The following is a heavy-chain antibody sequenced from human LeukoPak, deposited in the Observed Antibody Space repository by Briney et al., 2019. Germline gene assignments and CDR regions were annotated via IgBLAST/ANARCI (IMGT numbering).Heavy chain of an antibody. J-gene: IGHJ4*02. Sequence: GGSLRLSCAASGFTFSSYWMSWVRQAPGKGLEWVANIKQDGSEKYYVDSVKGRFTISRDNAKNSLYLQMNSLRAEDTAVYYCARDPLPMDPETFDYWGQGTLVTVSS. D-gene: IGHD2/OR15-2a*01. CDR3: ARDPLPMDPETFDY. CDR1: GFTFSSYW. V-gene: IGHV3-7*01. CDR2: IKQDGSEK.